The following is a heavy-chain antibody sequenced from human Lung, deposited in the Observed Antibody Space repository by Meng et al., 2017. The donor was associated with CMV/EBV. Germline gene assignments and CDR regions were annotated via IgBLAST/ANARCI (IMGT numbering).Heavy chain of an antibody. J-gene: IGHJ2*01. CDR2: IYYSGST. CDR1: GGSISSYY. CDR3: ARVPDATIFGRWYFDL. D-gene: IGHD3-3*01. Sequence: SETLSLTCTVSGGSISSYYWSWIRQFPGKGLEWIGYIYYSGSTNYNPSLKSRVTISVDTSKNQFSLKLSSVTAADAAVYYFARVPDATIFGRWYFDLWGRGTLVTVSS. V-gene: IGHV4-59*01.